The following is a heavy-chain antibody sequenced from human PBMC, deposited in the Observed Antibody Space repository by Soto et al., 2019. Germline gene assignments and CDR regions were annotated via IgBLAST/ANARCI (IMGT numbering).Heavy chain of an antibody. D-gene: IGHD3-10*01. CDR1: GFTFSSYW. Sequence: EVQLVESGGGLVQPGGSLRLSCAASGFTFSSYWMSWVRQAPGKGLEWVANIKQDGSEKYYVDSVKGRFTISRDNAKNSLYLQMNSLRAEDTAVYYCAREDLWFGELDAFDIWGQGTMVTVSS. J-gene: IGHJ3*02. CDR2: IKQDGSEK. V-gene: IGHV3-7*01. CDR3: AREDLWFGELDAFDI.